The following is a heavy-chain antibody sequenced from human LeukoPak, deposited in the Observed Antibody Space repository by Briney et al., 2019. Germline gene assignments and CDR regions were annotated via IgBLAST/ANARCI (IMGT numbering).Heavy chain of an antibody. CDR3: ARSRFYFDY. V-gene: IGHV3-48*04. CDR2: ISSSSSTI. CDR1: GFTFSSYS. Sequence: GGSLRLSCAASGFTFSSYSMNWVRQAPGKGLEWVSYISSSSSTIYYADSVKGRFTISRDNAKNSLYLQMNSLRAGDTAVYYCARSRFYFDYWGQGTLVTVSS. J-gene: IGHJ4*02.